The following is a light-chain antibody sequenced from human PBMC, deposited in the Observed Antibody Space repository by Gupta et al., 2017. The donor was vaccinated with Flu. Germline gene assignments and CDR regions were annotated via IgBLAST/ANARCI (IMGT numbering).Light chain of an antibody. Sequence: PSSMSASKEDTVTITSRARQGISNRLSWYQQMPGKVPKLLIYAASTLQSGVPSRFSGSGSGTQFTLTISSLQPEDVATYYCHKYEGAPFAFGHGTKLDIK. CDR2: AAS. J-gene: IGKJ3*01. CDR1: QGISNR. V-gene: IGKV1-27*01. CDR3: HKYEGAPFA.